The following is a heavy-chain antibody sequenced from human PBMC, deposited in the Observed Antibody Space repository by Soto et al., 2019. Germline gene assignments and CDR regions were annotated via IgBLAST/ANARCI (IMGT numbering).Heavy chain of an antibody. CDR3: ARGLGITMIVVADDAFDI. D-gene: IGHD3-22*01. CDR1: GGSFSGYY. Sequence: ETLSLTCAVYGGSFSGYYWSWIRQPPGKGLEWIGEINHSGSTNYNPSLKSRVTISVDTSKNQFSLKLSSVTAADTAVYYCARGLGITMIVVADDAFDIWGQGTMVTVSS. V-gene: IGHV4-34*01. J-gene: IGHJ3*02. CDR2: INHSGST.